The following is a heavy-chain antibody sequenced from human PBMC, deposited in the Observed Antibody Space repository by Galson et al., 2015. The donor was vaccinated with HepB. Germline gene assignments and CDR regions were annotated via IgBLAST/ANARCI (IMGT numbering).Heavy chain of an antibody. CDR3: VRAKCKEWYFAL. J-gene: IGHJ2*01. CDR2: IYSGGKT. V-gene: IGHV3-53*01. CDR1: GFTVTDNY. D-gene: IGHD2-8*01. Sequence: SLRLSCAASGFTVTDNYMTWVRQAPGKGLQWVSSIYSGGKTYYADSVKGRFTIYRDTSNNTLYLQMNTLRADDTAVYYCVRAKCKEWYFALWGRGTLISVS.